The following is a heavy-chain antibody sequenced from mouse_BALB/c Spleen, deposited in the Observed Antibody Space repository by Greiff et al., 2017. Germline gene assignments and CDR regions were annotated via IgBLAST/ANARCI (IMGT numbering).Heavy chain of an antibody. CDR3: ATLLRLRAWFAY. V-gene: IGHV1-7*01. J-gene: IGHJ3*01. CDR2: INPSTGYT. CDR1: GYTFTSYW. D-gene: IGHD1-2*01. Sequence: VQLQQSGAELAKPGASVKMSCKASGYTFTSYWMHWVKQRPGQGLEWIGYINPSTGYTEYNQKFKDKATLTADKSSSTAYMQLSSLTSEDSAVYYCATLLRLRAWFAYWGQGTLVTVSA.